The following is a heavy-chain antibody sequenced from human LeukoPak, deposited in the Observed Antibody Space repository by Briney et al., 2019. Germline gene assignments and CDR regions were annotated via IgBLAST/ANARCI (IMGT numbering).Heavy chain of an antibody. Sequence: GGSLRPSCAASGFTFATYTMGWVRQAPGQGLEWVSDISGSGGSTYYADSVRGRFTISRDNSRNTLFLQMNSLRVEDTAIYHCAKAGAGGSSYDYWGQGTLVTVSS. CDR3: AKAGAGGSSYDY. CDR1: GFTFATYT. V-gene: IGHV3-23*01. D-gene: IGHD3-16*01. CDR2: ISGSGGST. J-gene: IGHJ4*02.